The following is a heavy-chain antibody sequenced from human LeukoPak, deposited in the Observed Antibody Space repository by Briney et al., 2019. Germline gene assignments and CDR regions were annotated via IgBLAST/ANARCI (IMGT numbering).Heavy chain of an antibody. Sequence: SVKVSCKASGYTFTGYYMHWVRQAPGQGLEWMGGIIPIFGTANYAQKFQGRVTITADESTSTAYMELSSLRSEDTAVYYCARESQAGDYWGQGTLVTVSS. J-gene: IGHJ4*02. V-gene: IGHV1-69*13. CDR1: GYTFTGYY. CDR2: IIPIFGTA. CDR3: ARESQAGDY.